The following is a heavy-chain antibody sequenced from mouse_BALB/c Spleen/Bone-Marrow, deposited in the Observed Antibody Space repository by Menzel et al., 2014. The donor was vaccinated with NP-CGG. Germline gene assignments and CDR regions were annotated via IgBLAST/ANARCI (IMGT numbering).Heavy chain of an antibody. CDR2: FNPSNGDT. V-gene: IGHV1-20*02. D-gene: IGHD1-2*01. Sequence: VQLQQSGPELVKPGASVKISCKASGYSFMAAFRNWVMLSSGKSFGWSGGFNPSNGDTFYNQKFKGKATLTVDKSSSTAHMELRSLASEDSAVYYCASSFITTAYYFDYWGQGTSLTVSS. CDR1: GYSFMAAF. J-gene: IGHJ2*02. CDR3: ASSFITTAYYFDY.